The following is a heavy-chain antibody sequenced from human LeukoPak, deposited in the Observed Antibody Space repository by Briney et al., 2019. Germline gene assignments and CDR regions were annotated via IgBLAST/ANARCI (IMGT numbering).Heavy chain of an antibody. Sequence: GESLKISCKGSGYSFTSYCIGWVRQMPGKGLEWMGIIFPGDSDARYSPSFQGQVNISSGKSTITAYLQWSSLKASDTLLYDCARLESYYYDSSGYPFDYWGQGTRVTVSS. CDR1: GYSFTSYC. CDR3: ARLESYYYDSSGYPFDY. D-gene: IGHD3-22*01. J-gene: IGHJ4*02. V-gene: IGHV5-51*01. CDR2: IFPGDSDA.